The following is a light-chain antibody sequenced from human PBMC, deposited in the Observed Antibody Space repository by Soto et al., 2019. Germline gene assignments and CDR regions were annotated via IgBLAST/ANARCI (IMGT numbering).Light chain of an antibody. CDR2: GAS. J-gene: IGKJ2*01. V-gene: IGKV3-15*01. CDR3: QQYNNWPPYT. CDR1: QSVAST. Sequence: EIVMTQSPATLSVSPGERATLSCRASQSVASTLAWYQQRPGQAPRLLIYGASTRATGIPARFSGGGSGTEFTLAISSLQSKDFAVYYCQQYNNWPPYTFGQGTKLQIK.